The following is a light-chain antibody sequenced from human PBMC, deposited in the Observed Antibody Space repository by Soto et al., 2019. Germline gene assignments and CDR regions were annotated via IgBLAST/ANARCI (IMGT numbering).Light chain of an antibody. CDR1: QSISRS. CDR2: EAS. V-gene: IGKV3-15*01. CDR3: QHYYNWPRT. J-gene: IGKJ1*01. Sequence: DIEMTQSPSTLSVSPGDRATISCRASQSISRSLAWYQQKPGKAPRLLIFEASTRATGIPARFSGSGSGTEFTLTISSLQPEDFAAYYCQHYYNWPRTFGQGTKVEIK.